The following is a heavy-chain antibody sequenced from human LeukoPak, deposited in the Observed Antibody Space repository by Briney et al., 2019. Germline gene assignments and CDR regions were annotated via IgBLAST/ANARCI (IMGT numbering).Heavy chain of an antibody. D-gene: IGHD4-23*01. Sequence: PGGSLRLSCAASGFTFSGSAIHWVRQASGKGLEWVARIKTKAESYATAYVASVKGRFTISRDDSKNTAYLQMDSLKTEDTAMYYCTRLSGGNSDSYYYGLDAWGQGTTVTVSS. V-gene: IGHV3-73*01. J-gene: IGHJ6*02. CDR1: GFTFSGSA. CDR2: IKTKAESYAT. CDR3: TRLSGGNSDSYYYGLDA.